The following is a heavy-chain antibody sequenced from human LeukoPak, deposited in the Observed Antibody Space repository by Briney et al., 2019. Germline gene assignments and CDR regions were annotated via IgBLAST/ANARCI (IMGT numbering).Heavy chain of an antibody. CDR1: GGTFSSYA. D-gene: IGHD6-19*01. Sequence: AASVKVSCKASGGTFSSYAISWVRQAPGQGLEWMGRIIPILGIANYAQKFQGRVTITADKSTSTAYMELSSLRSEDTAVYYCARNLRAVAGRGAFGAFDIWGQGTMVTVSS. V-gene: IGHV1-69*04. J-gene: IGHJ3*02. CDR2: IIPILGIA. CDR3: ARNLRAVAGRGAFGAFDI.